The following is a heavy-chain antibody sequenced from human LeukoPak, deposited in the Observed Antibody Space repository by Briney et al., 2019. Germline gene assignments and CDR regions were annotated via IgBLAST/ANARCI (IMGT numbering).Heavy chain of an antibody. Sequence: SETLSLTCTVSGGSISSSSYYWGWIRQPPGKGLEWIGSICYSGSTYYNPSLKSRVTISVDTSKNQFSLKLSSVTAADTAVYYCARYCSSTSCYSYTHSFDPWGQGTLVTVSS. CDR1: GGSISSSSYY. V-gene: IGHV4-39*07. CDR2: ICYSGST. CDR3: ARYCSSTSCYSYTHSFDP. J-gene: IGHJ5*02. D-gene: IGHD2-2*01.